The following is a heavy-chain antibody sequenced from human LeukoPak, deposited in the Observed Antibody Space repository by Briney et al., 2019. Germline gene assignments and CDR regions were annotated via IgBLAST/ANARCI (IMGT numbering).Heavy chain of an antibody. V-gene: IGHV4-61*02. CDR2: IYTSGST. J-gene: IGHJ5*02. CDR1: GGSISSGSYY. D-gene: IGHD5-18*01. CDR3: ARHNKRRRGYSYDPLGGSFWFDP. Sequence: SETLSLTCTVSGGSISSGSYYWSWIRQPAGKGLEWIGRIYTSGSTNYNPSLKSRVTISVDTSKNQFSLKLNSVTAADTAVYYCARHNKRRRGYSYDPLGGSFWFDPWGQGTLVTVSS.